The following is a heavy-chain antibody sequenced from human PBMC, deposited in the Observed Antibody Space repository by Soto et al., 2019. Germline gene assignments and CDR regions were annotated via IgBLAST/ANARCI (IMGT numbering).Heavy chain of an antibody. J-gene: IGHJ4*02. D-gene: IGHD3-22*01. CDR3: ARYYYDSSGYYHFDY. V-gene: IGHV4-61*01. CDR2: IYYSGST. Sequence: PSETLSLTCTVSGGSVSSGSYYWSWIRQPPGKGLEWIGYIYYSGSTNYNPSLKSRVTISVDTSKNQFSLKLSSVTAADTAVYYCARYYYDSSGYYHFDYWGQGTLVTVSS. CDR1: GGSVSSGSYY.